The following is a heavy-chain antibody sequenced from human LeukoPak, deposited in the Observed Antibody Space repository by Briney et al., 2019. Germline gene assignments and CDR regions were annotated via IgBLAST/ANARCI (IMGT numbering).Heavy chain of an antibody. V-gene: IGHV4-39*01. D-gene: IGHD3-10*01. CDR2: LYYSGSS. J-gene: IGHJ4*02. Sequence: SETLSLTCTVSGDSISSSNSYRGWIRQPPGKGLEWIGSLYYSGSSYYNPSLKSRGTISVDTSKNQFSLKLTSVTAADTAVYYCARHGGYGSGIDPLDYWGQGTLVIVSS. CDR3: ARHGGYGSGIDPLDY. CDR1: GDSISSSNSY.